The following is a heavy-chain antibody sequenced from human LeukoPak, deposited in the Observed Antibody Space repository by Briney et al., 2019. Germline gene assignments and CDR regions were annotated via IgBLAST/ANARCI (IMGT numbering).Heavy chain of an antibody. D-gene: IGHD6-19*01. CDR2: ISPDGSTT. V-gene: IGHV3-74*03. J-gene: IGHJ4*02. CDR3: ARVRGSGWQHFDY. CDR1: GFTFSRYW. Sequence: GGSLRLSCAASGFTFSRYWMHWVRQAPGKGLMWVSRISPDGSTTLYADSVKGRFTISRDNAKNTLYLQMNSLRAEDTAVYYCARVRGSGWQHFDYWGQGTLVTVSS.